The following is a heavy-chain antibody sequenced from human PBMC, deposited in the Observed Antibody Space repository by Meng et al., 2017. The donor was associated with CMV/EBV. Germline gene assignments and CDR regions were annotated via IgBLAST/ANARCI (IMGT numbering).Heavy chain of an antibody. D-gene: IGHD2-15*01. CDR3: ARDEGGGIG. CDR1: GFTFSSYS. CDR2: ISSSSSYI. V-gene: IGHV3-21*01. J-gene: IGHJ4*02. Sequence: GESLKISCAASGFTFSSYSMNWVRQAPGKGLEWVSSISSSSSYIYYADSVKGRFTISRDNAKNSLYLQMNSLRAEDTAVYYCARDEGGGIGWGQGTPVTVSS.